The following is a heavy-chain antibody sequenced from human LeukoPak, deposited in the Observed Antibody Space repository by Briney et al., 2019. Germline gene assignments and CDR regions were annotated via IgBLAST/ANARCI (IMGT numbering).Heavy chain of an antibody. V-gene: IGHV1-8*01. D-gene: IGHD3-3*01. J-gene: IGHJ3*02. CDR3: ARESADFDAFDI. Sequence: ASVNVSFKASGYTFTIYDINWVRQASGQGLEGMGWMNPNTGNTGYAHKFQGRVTMTRHTSISTAYMEVSSLRYDDTAVYYCARESADFDAFDIWGQGTLVTVSS. CDR2: MNPNTGNT. CDR1: GYTFTIYD.